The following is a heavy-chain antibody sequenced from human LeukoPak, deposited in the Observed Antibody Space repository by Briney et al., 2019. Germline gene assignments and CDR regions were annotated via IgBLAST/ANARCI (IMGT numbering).Heavy chain of an antibody. CDR3: ASAILTGYPFDY. D-gene: IGHD3-9*01. CDR2: ISSSGSTI. CDR1: GFTFSSYE. J-gene: IGHJ4*02. Sequence: GGSLRLSCAASGFTFSSYEMNWVRRAPGKGLEWVSYISSSGSTIYYADSVKGRFTISRDNAKNSLYLQMNSLRAEDTAVYYCASAILTGYPFDYWGQGTLVTVSS. V-gene: IGHV3-48*03.